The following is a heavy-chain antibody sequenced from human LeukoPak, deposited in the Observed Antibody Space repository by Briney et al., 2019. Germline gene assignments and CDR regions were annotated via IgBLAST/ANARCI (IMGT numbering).Heavy chain of an antibody. CDR3: AKGAYDILTGYQDY. Sequence: GGSLRLSCAASGFTFSSYGMHWVRQAPGKGLEWVAVISYDGSNKYYADSVKGRFTISRDNSKNTLYPQMNSLRAEDTAVYYCAKGAYDILTGYQDYWGQGTLVTVSS. CDR1: GFTFSSYG. CDR2: ISYDGSNK. V-gene: IGHV3-30*18. D-gene: IGHD3-9*01. J-gene: IGHJ4*02.